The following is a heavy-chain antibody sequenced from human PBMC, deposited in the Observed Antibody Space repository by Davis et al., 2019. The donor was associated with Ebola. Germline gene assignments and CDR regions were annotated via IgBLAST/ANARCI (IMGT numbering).Heavy chain of an antibody. CDR3: ARDPETSAPPDACDI. V-gene: IGHV3-48*02. Sequence: GGSLRLSCAASGFTSSSYNMNWVRQAPGKGLEWVSYISSRSSTIYFADSVRGRFTISRDNAKNSLYLQMNSLSDEDTAVYYCARDPETSAPPDACDIWGHGRMGTVSS. CDR1: GFTSSSYN. J-gene: IGHJ3*02. CDR2: ISSRSSTI. D-gene: IGHD1-14*01.